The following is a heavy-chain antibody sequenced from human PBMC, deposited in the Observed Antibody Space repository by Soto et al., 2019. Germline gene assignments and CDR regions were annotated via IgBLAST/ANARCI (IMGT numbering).Heavy chain of an antibody. J-gene: IGHJ4*01. D-gene: IGHD3-16*01. CDR3: ARHGGGFDY. V-gene: IGHV4-39*01. CDR1: GGSININYYY. Sequence: PSETLSLTCTVSGGSININYYYWGWVRQPPGKGPDWIGSIYYSGETYSNPSLRSRVTISKDTSKNQISLKLSSVTAADTAIYYCARHGGGFDYWGHGALVTVS. CDR2: IYYSGET.